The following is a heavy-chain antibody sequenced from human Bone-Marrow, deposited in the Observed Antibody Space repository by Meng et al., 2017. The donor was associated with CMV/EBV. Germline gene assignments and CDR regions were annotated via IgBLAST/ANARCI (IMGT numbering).Heavy chain of an antibody. D-gene: IGHD6-19*01. Sequence: GSLRLSCAVYGGSFSGYYWSWIRQPPGKGLEWNGEINHSGSTNYNPSLKSRVTISVDTSKNQFSLKLSSVTAADTAVYYCARGRSSSGWYAEDYWGQGTLVTVSS. CDR2: INHSGST. CDR1: GGSFSGYY. J-gene: IGHJ4*02. CDR3: ARGRSSSGWYAEDY. V-gene: IGHV4-34*01.